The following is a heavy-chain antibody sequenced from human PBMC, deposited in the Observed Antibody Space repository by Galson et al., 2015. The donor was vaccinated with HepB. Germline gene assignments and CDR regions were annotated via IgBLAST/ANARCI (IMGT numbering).Heavy chain of an antibody. Sequence: SVKVSCKASGGTFSSYAISWVRQAPGQGLEWMGGIIPILGTANYAQKFQGRVTITADESTSTAYMELSSLRSEDTAVYYCASQMYQLLYAGGYYFDYWGQGTLVTVSS. CDR3: ASQMYQLLYAGGYYFDY. J-gene: IGHJ4*02. CDR2: IIPILGTA. CDR1: GGTFSSYA. D-gene: IGHD2-2*02. V-gene: IGHV1-69*13.